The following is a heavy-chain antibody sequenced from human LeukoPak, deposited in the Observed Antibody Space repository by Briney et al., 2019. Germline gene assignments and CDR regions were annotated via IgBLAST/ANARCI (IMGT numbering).Heavy chain of an antibody. D-gene: IGHD5/OR15-5a*01. CDR1: GFTFSNYW. Sequence: QPGGSLRLSCAASGFTFSNYWMVWVRQAPGKGLEWVAHINREGSEKHYADSVNGRFTISRDNAKNSMFLQMNSLRVDDTAMYYCVRDSGAYSSVYYDAFDFWGQGTVVTVSS. V-gene: IGHV3-7*01. J-gene: IGHJ3*01. CDR2: INREGSEK. CDR3: VRDSGAYSSVYYDAFDF.